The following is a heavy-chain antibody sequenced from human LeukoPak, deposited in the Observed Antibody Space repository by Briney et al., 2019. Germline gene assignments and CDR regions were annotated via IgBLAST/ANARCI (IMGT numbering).Heavy chain of an antibody. J-gene: IGHJ6*02. CDR1: GFTISSNF. CDR3: ARHDSSGYPVRLHGMVV. D-gene: IGHD3-22*01. Sequence: PGGSLRLTCAASGFTISSNFMSWVRQAPGKGLEWVSVIYSGGATYYTDSVKGRVTISRDNSKNTLYLQLSSLRAEDTAVYYCARHDSSGYPVRLHGMVVWGQGTTVTASS. V-gene: IGHV3-53*01. CDR2: IYSGGAT.